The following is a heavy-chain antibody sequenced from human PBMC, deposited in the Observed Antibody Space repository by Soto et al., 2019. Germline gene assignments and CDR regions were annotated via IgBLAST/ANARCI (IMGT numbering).Heavy chain of an antibody. V-gene: IGHV4-39*01. CDR3: ASSAGYSSGWYVQEGWADGY. CDR2: IYYSGST. CDR1: GGSISSSSYY. J-gene: IGHJ4*02. D-gene: IGHD6-19*01. Sequence: SETLSLTCTVSGGSISSSSYYWGWIRQPPGKGLEWIGSIYYSGSTYYNPSLKSRVTISVDTSKNQFSLKLSSVTAADTAVYYCASSAGYSSGWYVQEGWADGYWGQGTLVTV.